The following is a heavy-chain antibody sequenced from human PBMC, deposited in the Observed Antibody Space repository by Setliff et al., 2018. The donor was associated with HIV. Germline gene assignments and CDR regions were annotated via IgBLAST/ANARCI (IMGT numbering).Heavy chain of an antibody. J-gene: IGHJ4*01. D-gene: IGHD3-10*01. CDR1: GYTFTTYY. Sequence: GASVKVSCKASGYTFTTYYMHWVRQAPGQSLEWMGWINVGKGDTKYAQEFQGRITITRDTSANTAYMELSSLRSDDTAVYFCARGALLAVFDFDYWGHGTLVAVSS. CDR2: INVGKGDT. V-gene: IGHV1-3*01. CDR3: ARGALLAVFDFDY.